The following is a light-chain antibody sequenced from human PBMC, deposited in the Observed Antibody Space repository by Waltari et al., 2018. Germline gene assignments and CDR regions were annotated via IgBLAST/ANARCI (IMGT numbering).Light chain of an antibody. V-gene: IGKV1-5*03. CDR3: QQYNRYST. Sequence: SVGDRVTITCRASQSISSYLAWYQQKPGKAPKLLISKASTLGSGVPARFSGSGSGTEFTLTISSLQPDDFATYYCQQYNRYSTFGQGTKVEIK. CDR2: KAS. CDR1: QSISSY. J-gene: IGKJ1*01.